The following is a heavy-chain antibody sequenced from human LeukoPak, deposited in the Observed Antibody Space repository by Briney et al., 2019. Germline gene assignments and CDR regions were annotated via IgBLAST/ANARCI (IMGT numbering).Heavy chain of an antibody. CDR1: GFTFSDFA. Sequence: GGSLRLSCEVSGFTFSDFAMSWVRQAPGKGLEWVSIISGSGADTYYADSVRGRFTISRDNSKNMLYLQMNSLRAEDTAVYYCAKQSTARSLGEGGQGTLVTVSS. V-gene: IGHV3-23*01. J-gene: IGHJ4*02. CDR3: AKQSTARSLGE. CDR2: ISGSGADT. D-gene: IGHD6-6*01.